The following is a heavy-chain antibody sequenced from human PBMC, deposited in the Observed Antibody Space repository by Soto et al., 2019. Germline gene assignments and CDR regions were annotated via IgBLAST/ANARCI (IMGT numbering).Heavy chain of an antibody. CDR3: ARLEGLATISYYFDF. CDR1: GDSINSDKYY. J-gene: IGHJ4*02. V-gene: IGHV4-39*01. Sequence: SSETLSLTCSVSGDSINSDKYYWGWIRQPPGKGLEWIGSIYYRGNTYYNPSLQTRVTISLDKSKSQFSLRLNSVTAADSAVYFCARLEGLATISYYFDFWGQRAQVTVSS. D-gene: IGHD3-9*01. CDR2: IYYRGNT.